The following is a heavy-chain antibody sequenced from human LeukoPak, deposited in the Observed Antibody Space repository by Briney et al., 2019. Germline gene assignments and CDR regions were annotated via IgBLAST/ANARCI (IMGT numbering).Heavy chain of an antibody. CDR3: ARACIAVAGRDY. CDR2: MNPNSGNT. J-gene: IGHJ4*02. Sequence: GASVKVSCKASGYTFTSYDINWVRQATGQGLEWMGWMNPNSGNTGYAQKFQGRVTMTRNTSISTAYMELSSLRSEDTAVYYCARACIAVAGRDYWGQGTLVTVSS. D-gene: IGHD6-19*01. CDR1: GYTFTSYD. V-gene: IGHV1-8*01.